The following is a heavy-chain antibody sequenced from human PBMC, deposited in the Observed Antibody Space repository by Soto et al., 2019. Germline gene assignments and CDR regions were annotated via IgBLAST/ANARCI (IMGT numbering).Heavy chain of an antibody. Sequence: GASVKVSCKVSGYTLTELSMHWVRQAPGKGLEWMGGFDPEDGETIYAQKFQGRVTMTEDTSTDTAYMELSSLRSEDTAVYYCATGRAANNYQVLDYWGQGTLVTVSS. CDR3: ATGRAANNYQVLDY. CDR2: FDPEDGET. CDR1: GYTLTELS. J-gene: IGHJ4*02. V-gene: IGHV1-24*01. D-gene: IGHD2-15*01.